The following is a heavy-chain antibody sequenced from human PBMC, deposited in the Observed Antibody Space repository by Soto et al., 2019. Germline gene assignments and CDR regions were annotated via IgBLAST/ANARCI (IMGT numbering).Heavy chain of an antibody. D-gene: IGHD3-3*01. Sequence: PGGSLRLSCAASGFTFSNAWMSWVRQAPGKGLEWVGRIKSKTDGGTTDCAAPVKGRFTISRDDSKNTLYLQMNSLKTEDTAVYYCTTVFPYYDFWSGYYTENWFDPWGQGTLVTVSS. CDR2: IKSKTDGGTT. CDR3: TTVFPYYDFWSGYYTENWFDP. J-gene: IGHJ5*02. CDR1: GFTFSNAW. V-gene: IGHV3-15*01.